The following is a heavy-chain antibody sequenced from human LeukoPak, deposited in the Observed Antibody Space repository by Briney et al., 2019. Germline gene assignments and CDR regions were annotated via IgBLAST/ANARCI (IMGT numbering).Heavy chain of an antibody. Sequence: GGSLRLSCAASGFTFSSYDMTWVRQAPGRGLEWVSSIRPSGDNTYYADSVKGRFTISRDNSKNTLYLQMNSLRAEDTAVYYCAKSPVGSGSYPPYFDYWGQGTLVTVSS. D-gene: IGHD3-22*01. CDR1: GFTFSSYD. J-gene: IGHJ4*02. CDR2: IRPSGDNT. V-gene: IGHV3-23*01. CDR3: AKSPVGSGSYPPYFDY.